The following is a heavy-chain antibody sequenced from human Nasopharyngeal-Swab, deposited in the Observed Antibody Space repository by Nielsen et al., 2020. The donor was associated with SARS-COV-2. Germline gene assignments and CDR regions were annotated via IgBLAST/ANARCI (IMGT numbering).Heavy chain of an antibody. D-gene: IGHD3-22*01. V-gene: IGHV3-30-3*01. J-gene: IGHJ4*02. Sequence: GESLKISCAASGFTFSSSAMHWVRQAPGKGLEWVAVISYDGSNKYFADSVTGRFTISRDNSKNTLYLQMNSLRAEDTAVYYCASPPLDSSGYYYGFHYWGRGTRVTVSS. CDR2: ISYDGSNK. CDR1: GFTFSSSA. CDR3: ASPPLDSSGYYYGFHY.